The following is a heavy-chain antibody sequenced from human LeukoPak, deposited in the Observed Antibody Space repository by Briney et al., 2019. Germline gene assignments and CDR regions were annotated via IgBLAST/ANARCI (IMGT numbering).Heavy chain of an antibody. CDR3: AKFLREHDAFDI. J-gene: IGHJ3*02. V-gene: IGHV3-30*02. D-gene: IGHD1-26*01. Sequence: GGSLRLSCAASGFTFSNAWMSWVRQAPGKGLEWVAFIRYDGSNKYYADSVKGRFTISRDNSKNTLYLQMNSLRAEDTAVYYCAKFLREHDAFDIWGQGTMVTVSS. CDR1: GFTFSNAW. CDR2: IRYDGSNK.